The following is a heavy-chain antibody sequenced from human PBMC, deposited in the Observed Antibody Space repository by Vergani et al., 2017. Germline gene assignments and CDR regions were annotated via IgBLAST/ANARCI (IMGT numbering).Heavy chain of an antibody. J-gene: IGHJ3*02. V-gene: IGHV1-69*01. CDR3: ARDRAIVVVPAAINAFDI. CDR1: GGTFSSYA. CDR2: INPIFGTA. Sequence: VQLVQSGAEVKKPGSSVKVSCKASGGTFSSYAISWVRQAPGQGLEWMGGINPIFGTANYAQKFQGRVTITADESTSTAYMELSSLRSEDTAVYYCARDRAIVVVPAAINAFDIWGQGTMVTVSS. D-gene: IGHD2-2*01.